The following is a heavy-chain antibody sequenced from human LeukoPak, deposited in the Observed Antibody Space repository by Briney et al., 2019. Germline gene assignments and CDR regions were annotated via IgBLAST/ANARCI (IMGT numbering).Heavy chain of an antibody. J-gene: IGHJ4*02. CDR2: IYPGDSDT. CDR3: ARQARSYSSSWYPDY. D-gene: IGHD6-13*01. Sequence: GESLKISCKGSGYSSTSYWIDWVRQMPGKGLEWMGIIYPGDSDTRYSPSFQGQVTISADKSISTAYLQWSSLKASDTAMYYCARQARSYSSSWYPDYWGQGTLVTVSS. CDR1: GYSSTSYW. V-gene: IGHV5-51*01.